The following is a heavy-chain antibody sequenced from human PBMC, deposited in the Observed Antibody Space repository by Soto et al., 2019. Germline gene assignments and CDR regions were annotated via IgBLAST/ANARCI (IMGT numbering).Heavy chain of an antibody. J-gene: IGHJ5*02. D-gene: IGHD3-16*01. CDR3: ARDDYTYGVS. CDR1: RFSFRDYF. CDR2: IGPYGNTI. V-gene: IGHV3-11*01. Sequence: QVHLVESGGGMVKPGEPLRISCAASRFSFRDYFMSWIRQAPGKGLEWISYIGPYGNTIYYADSVKGRFVISRDDTTNSLFLQMDNLRAHDTAVYYCARDDYTYGVSWGQGTLVTVSS.